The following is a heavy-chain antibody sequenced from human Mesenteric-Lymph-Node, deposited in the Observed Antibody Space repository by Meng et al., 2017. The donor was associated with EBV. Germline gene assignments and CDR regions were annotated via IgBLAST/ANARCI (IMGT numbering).Heavy chain of an antibody. V-gene: IGHV4-61*01. Sequence: QVQLQESGPGLVKPSGXXXXXCTVSGDSVTSGTYYWSWIRQPPGKGLEWIGYMYYHSGSTTYNPSLKSRVSISVDTSKNQFSLNLTSVTAADTAMYYCASVVTGAVDYWGQGTLVTVSS. CDR3: ASVVTGAVDY. CDR2: MYYHSGST. CDR1: GDSVTSGTYY. J-gene: IGHJ4*02. D-gene: IGHD2-21*02.